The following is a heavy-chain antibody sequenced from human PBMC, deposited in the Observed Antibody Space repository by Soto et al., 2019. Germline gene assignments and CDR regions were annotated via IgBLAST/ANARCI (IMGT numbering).Heavy chain of an antibody. D-gene: IGHD6-6*01. CDR2: IYYSGST. J-gene: IGHJ5*02. CDR3: ARILYSSSSWDNWFDP. CDR1: GGSISSGGYY. V-gene: IGHV4-61*08. Sequence: PSETLSLTCTVSGGSISSGGYYWSWIRQHPGKGLEWIAYIYYSGSTNYNPSLKSRVTISVDTSKNQFSLKLSSVTAADTAVYYCARILYSSSSWDNWFDPWGQGTLVTVSS.